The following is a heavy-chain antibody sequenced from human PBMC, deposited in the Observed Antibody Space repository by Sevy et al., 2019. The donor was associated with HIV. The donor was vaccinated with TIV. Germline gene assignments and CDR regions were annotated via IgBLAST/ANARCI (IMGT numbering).Heavy chain of an antibody. Sequence: GGSLRLSCAASGFTFSSFEMNWVRQTPGKGLEWVSFISSSGSLIYYADSVKGRFTSSRDNAKNSLYLQMNSLGAEDTGVYYCTRDLPPSATTVAHFDYWGQGTLVTVSS. D-gene: IGHD4-17*01. CDR3: TRDLPPSATTVAHFDY. CDR2: ISSSGSLI. CDR1: GFTFSSFE. J-gene: IGHJ4*02. V-gene: IGHV3-48*03.